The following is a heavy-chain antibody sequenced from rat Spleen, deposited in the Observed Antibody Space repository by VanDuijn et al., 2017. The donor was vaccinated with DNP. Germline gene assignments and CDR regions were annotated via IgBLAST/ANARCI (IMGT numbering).Heavy chain of an antibody. V-gene: IGHV5-31*01. CDR2: ITNTGGST. CDR3: AKGPNYGGWSDYFDY. Sequence: EVQLVESGGGPVQPGRSLKLSCVASGFTFNNYWMTWIRQAPGKGLEWVASITNTGGSTYYPDSVKGRFTISRDNAKSTLYLQMNSLRSEDTAIYYCAKGPNYGGWSDYFDYWGQGVMVTVSS. CDR1: GFTFNNYW. D-gene: IGHD1-11*01. J-gene: IGHJ2*01.